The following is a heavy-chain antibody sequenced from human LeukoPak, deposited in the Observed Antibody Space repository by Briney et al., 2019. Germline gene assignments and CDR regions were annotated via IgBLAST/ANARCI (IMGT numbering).Heavy chain of an antibody. J-gene: IGHJ6*03. Sequence: GGSLRLSCAASGFTFSSHWMSWVRQAPGKGLEWVANIKKDGSEKYYVDAVKGRFTISRDNAKTSLYLQMNSLRAEDTAVYYCARHVRYYYGSELYYYYYYMDVWGKGTTVTISS. CDR3: ARHVRYYYGSELYYYYYYMDV. V-gene: IGHV3-7*01. CDR2: IKKDGSEK. CDR1: GFTFSSHW. D-gene: IGHD3-10*01.